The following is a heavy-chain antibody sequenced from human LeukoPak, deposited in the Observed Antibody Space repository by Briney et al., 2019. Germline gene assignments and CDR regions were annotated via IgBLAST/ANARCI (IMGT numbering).Heavy chain of an antibody. Sequence: PSQTLSLTCAVSGGSISSGGYSWSWIRQPPGKGLEWIGYIYHSGSTYYNPSLKSRVTISVDRPKNQFSLKLSSVTAAGTAVYYCARVDYDSSGYYADYWGQGTLVTVSS. V-gene: IGHV4-30-2*01. CDR3: ARVDYDSSGYYADY. D-gene: IGHD3-22*01. CDR2: IYHSGST. J-gene: IGHJ4*02. CDR1: GGSISSGGYS.